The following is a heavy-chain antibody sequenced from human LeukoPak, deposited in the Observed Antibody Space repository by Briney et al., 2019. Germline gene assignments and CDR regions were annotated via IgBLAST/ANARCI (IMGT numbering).Heavy chain of an antibody. Sequence: GSLRLSCAASGFTFSSYAMNWVRQAPGKGLEWVSAISGSGGSTYYADSVKGRFTISRDNSKNTLYLQMNSLRAEDTAVYYCARGSSGWDAFDIWGQGTMVTVSS. CDR3: ARGSSGWDAFDI. J-gene: IGHJ3*02. D-gene: IGHD6-25*01. CDR2: ISGSGGST. V-gene: IGHV3-23*01. CDR1: GFTFSSYA.